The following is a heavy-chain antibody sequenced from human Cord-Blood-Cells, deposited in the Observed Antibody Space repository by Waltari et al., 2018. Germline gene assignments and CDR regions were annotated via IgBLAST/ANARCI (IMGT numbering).Heavy chain of an antibody. V-gene: IGHV4-34*01. J-gene: IGHJ2*01. CDR1: GGALCGYY. CDR2: INHSGRT. CDR3: ARVGYCSSTRCYTGRWYFDP. D-gene: IGHD2-2*02. Sequence: QVQHQQWGAGRVTPWESVSPTCEVYGGALCGYYWCWIRQPPGEGLEWMGEINHSGRTNYNPSLKSRVTKSVDTYKNLCSLKLSLVSAPETAVYSCARVGYCSSTRCYTGRWYFDPWGRGTLVTVSS.